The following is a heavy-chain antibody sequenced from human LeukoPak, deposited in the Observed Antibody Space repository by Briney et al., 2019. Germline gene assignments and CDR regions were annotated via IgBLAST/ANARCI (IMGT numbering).Heavy chain of an antibody. J-gene: IGHJ6*03. CDR3: ARGLKDSKRYYSYYYYMDV. D-gene: IGHD4-11*01. V-gene: IGHV4-34*01. CDR1: GGSFSADY. CDR2: INHSGDT. Sequence: SETLSLTCAVSGGSFSADYWSWIRQSPRKGLEWVGEINHSGDTNYNPSLNSRLTISIDPSKNQVSLTLHSVTAADTAVYYCARGLKDSKRYYSYYYYMDVWGEGTKVTASS.